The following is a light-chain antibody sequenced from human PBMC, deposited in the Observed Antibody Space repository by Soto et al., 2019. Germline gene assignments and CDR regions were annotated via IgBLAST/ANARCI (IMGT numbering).Light chain of an antibody. J-gene: IGLJ2*01. V-gene: IGLV1-40*01. CDR3: PAYDSSLSGSVV. CDR2: GNH. CDR1: SSNIGAGYD. Sequence: QSVLTQPPSASGAPGQRVTISCTGSSSNIGAGYDVHWYQQLPGTAPKLLIYGNHNRPSGVPDRFSGSKSGTSASLAITGLQAEDEADYYCPAYDSSLSGSVVFGGGTKLTVL.